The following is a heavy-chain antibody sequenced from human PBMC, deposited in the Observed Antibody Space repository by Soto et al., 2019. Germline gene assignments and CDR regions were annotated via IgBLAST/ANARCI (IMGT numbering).Heavy chain of an antibody. J-gene: IGHJ6*02. V-gene: IGHV3-23*01. CDR3: AKDLKGGQWLAQLPYYYYYGMDV. CDR1: GFTFSSYA. CDR2: ISGSGGST. D-gene: IGHD6-19*01. Sequence: GGSLRLSCAASGFTFSSYAMSWVRQAPGKGLEWVSAISGSGGSTYYADSVKGRFTISRDNSKNTLYLQMNSLRAEDTAVYYCAKDLKGGQWLAQLPYYYYYGMDVWGQGTTVTVSS.